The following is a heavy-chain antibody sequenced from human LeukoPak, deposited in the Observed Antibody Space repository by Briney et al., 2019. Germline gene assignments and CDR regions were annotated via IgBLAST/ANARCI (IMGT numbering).Heavy chain of an antibody. Sequence: SETLSLTCTVSGGSVSTYYWNWLRPPPGKGLVWIGYIYFSGSINYNRSLKSRVTISVDTSKNQFSLRLNSVTAADAAVYYCARGTGSYFTPYYFDYWGQGTLVTVSS. CDR2: IYFSGSI. J-gene: IGHJ4*02. D-gene: IGHD1-26*01. V-gene: IGHV4-59*02. CDR3: ARGTGSYFTPYYFDY. CDR1: GGSVSTYY.